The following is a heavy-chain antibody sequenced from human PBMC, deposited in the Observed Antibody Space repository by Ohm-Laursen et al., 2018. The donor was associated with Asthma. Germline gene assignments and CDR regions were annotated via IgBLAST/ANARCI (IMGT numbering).Heavy chain of an antibody. CDR1: GFTFSSYW. J-gene: IGHJ3*02. CDR2: IKQDGSEK. D-gene: IGHD3-22*01. CDR3: AISAYYYDSSGYYANNDAFDI. V-gene: IGHV3-7*01. Sequence: GSLRLSCTASGFTFSSYWMSWVRQAPGKGLEWVANIKQDGSEKYYVDSVKGRFTISRDNAKNSLYLQMNSLRAEDTAVYYCAISAYYYDSSGYYANNDAFDIWGQGTMVTVSS.